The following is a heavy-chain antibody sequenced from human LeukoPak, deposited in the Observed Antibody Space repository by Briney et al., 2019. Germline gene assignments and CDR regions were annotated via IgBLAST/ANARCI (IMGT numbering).Heavy chain of an antibody. CDR1: GFTFSSYG. J-gene: IGHJ4*02. CDR3: AKGKTVTTRRDFDY. D-gene: IGHD4-17*01. Sequence: GGSLRLSCAASGFTFSSYGMHWVRQAPGKGLEWVAFIRYDGSNKYYADSVKGRFTISRDNSKNTLYLQMNSLRAEDTAVYYCAKGKTVTTRRDFDYWGQGTLVTVSS. CDR2: IRYDGSNK. V-gene: IGHV3-30*02.